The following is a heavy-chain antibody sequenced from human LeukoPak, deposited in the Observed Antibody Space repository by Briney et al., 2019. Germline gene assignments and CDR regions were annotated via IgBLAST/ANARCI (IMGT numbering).Heavy chain of an antibody. V-gene: IGHV3-7*01. CDR1: GFTFRSYW. Sequence: GGSLTLSCTASGFTFRSYWMTWVRQAPGKGLEWVANIKEDGGEKNYVDSVKGRFTISRDNAENSLFLQMNSLRAEDTAVYYCTRGSPLDYWGQGTLVTVSS. D-gene: IGHD1-26*01. CDR3: TRGSPLDY. J-gene: IGHJ4*02. CDR2: IKEDGGEK.